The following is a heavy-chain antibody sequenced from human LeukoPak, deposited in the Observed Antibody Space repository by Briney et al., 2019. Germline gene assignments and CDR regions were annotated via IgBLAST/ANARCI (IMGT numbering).Heavy chain of an antibody. CDR1: GFTFSSYT. J-gene: IGHJ6*02. CDR3: ARLGGRYYYYGMDV. Sequence: PGGSLRLSCAASGFTFSSYTMSWVRQAPGKGLEWVSTITTSDGNTYYADSVKGRFTISRDNSKNTLYLQMNSLRAEDTAVYYCARLGGRYYYYGMDVWGQGTTVTVSS. V-gene: IGHV3-23*01. CDR2: ITTSDGNT. D-gene: IGHD2-15*01.